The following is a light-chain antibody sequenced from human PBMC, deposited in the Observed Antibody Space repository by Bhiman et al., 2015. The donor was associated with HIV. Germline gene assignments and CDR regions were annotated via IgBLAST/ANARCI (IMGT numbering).Light chain of an antibody. CDR1: SSNIGSDT. J-gene: IGLJ3*02. CDR2: TTDQRTS. CDR3: AAWDDSPSGLTWV. Sequence: QSVLTQSPSASGTPGQRVTISCSGSSSNIGSDTVSWYQQLPGTAPKLLIYTTDQRTSQRPSGVPDRFSASRSGTSASLDISGLQPGDEGLYICAAWDDSPSGLTWVFGGGTYVTVL. V-gene: IGLV1-44*01.